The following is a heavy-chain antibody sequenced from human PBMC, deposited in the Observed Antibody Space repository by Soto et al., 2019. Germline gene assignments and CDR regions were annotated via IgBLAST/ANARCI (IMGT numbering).Heavy chain of an antibody. CDR1: GYNFNRHS. CDR2: INTAHGET. V-gene: IGHV1-3*04. Sequence: ASVKVSCKTSGYNFNRHSIHWVRQAPGQRLQWMGWINTAHGETKYSQKFQGRVTFTRDTSATTVYMELSTLTPEDTAVYFCARAYDYWSANGGYFDQWGQGTLVTVSS. J-gene: IGHJ4*02. CDR3: ARAYDYWSANGGYFDQ. D-gene: IGHD3-3*01.